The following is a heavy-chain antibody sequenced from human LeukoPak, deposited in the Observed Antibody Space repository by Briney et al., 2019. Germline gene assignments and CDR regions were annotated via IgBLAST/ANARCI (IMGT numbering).Heavy chain of an antibody. CDR3: ARAGLTGRYNWFDP. D-gene: IGHD1-20*01. CDR1: GGSISSYY. V-gene: IGHV4-59*01. J-gene: IGHJ5*02. CDR2: IYYSGST. Sequence: PSETLSLTCTVSGGSISSYYWSWIRQPPGKGLEWIGYIYYSGSTYYSPSLKSRVTISVDTSKNQFSLKLSSVTAADTAVYYCARAGLTGRYNWFDPWGQGTLVTVSS.